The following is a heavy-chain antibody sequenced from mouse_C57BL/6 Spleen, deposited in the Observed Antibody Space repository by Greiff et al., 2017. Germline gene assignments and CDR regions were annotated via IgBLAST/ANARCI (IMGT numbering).Heavy chain of an antibody. J-gene: IGHJ2*01. D-gene: IGHD4-1*01. Sequence: QVQLKESGPELVKPGASVKISCKASGYAFSSSWMNWVKQRPGKGLEWIGRIYPGDGDTNYNGKFKGKATLTADKSSSTAYMQLSSRTSEDSAVYFCARYWDGYWGQGTTLTVSS. CDR1: GYAFSSSW. CDR2: IYPGDGDT. CDR3: ARYWDGY. V-gene: IGHV1-82*01.